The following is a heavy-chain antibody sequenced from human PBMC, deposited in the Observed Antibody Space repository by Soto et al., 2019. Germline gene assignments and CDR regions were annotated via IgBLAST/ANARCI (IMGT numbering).Heavy chain of an antibody. CDR2: ISGSGGTA. D-gene: IGHD1-1*01. CDR1: GFTFSSYA. V-gene: IGHV3-23*01. J-gene: IGHJ5*01. Sequence: EGQLLESGGGSVQPGGSLRLSCAASGFTFSSYAMHWVRRPPGKGLEWVSSISGSGGTAYYADSVKGRFSISRDSLVNTLYLQLKSLRAEATAVYYCAKGRGQHWNFESWGQGTLVTVSP. CDR3: AKGRGQHWNFES.